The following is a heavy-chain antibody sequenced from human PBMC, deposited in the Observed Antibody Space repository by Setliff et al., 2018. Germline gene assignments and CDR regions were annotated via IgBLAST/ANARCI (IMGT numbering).Heavy chain of an antibody. Sequence: SETLSLTCTVYGGSLSNYYWSWIRQPPGKGLEWIVEINHSGSTNYNPSLKGRVTISVDTSKNQLSLKLSSVTAADTAVYYCARGSRIAGRAIDFWGQGTLVTVSS. CDR2: INHSGST. V-gene: IGHV4-34*01. D-gene: IGHD6-6*01. J-gene: IGHJ4*02. CDR3: ARGSRIAGRAIDF. CDR1: GGSLSNYY.